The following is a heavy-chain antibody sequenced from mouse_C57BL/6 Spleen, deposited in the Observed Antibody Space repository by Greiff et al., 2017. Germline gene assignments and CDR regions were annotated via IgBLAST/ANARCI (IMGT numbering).Heavy chain of an antibody. D-gene: IGHD2-2*01. CDR2: ISGGGGNT. J-gene: IGHJ2*01. V-gene: IGHV5-9*01. CDR1: GFTFSSYT. CDR3: ARHVLGYYFDY. Sequence: EVKLVESGGGLVKPGGSLKLSCAASGFTFSSYTMSWVRQTPGKRLEWVATISGGGGNTYYPDSVKGRFTISRDNTKTTLYLQMSSLRSEDTALYYCARHVLGYYFDYWGQGTTLTVSS.